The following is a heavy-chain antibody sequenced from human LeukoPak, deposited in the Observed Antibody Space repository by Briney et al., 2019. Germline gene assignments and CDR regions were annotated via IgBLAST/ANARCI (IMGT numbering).Heavy chain of an antibody. D-gene: IGHD4-23*01. J-gene: IGHJ4*02. CDR2: IWYDGSNE. Sequence: GGSLRLSCVVSGFSFGTYSVHWARQVPGKGLEWVAVIWYDGSNEDYADSVKGRFTISRDNSKNTLYLQMNSLRAEDTAVYYCARGGSTVVQRGSFDYWGQGTLVTISS. CDR1: GFSFGTYS. CDR3: ARGGSTVVQRGSFDY. V-gene: IGHV3-33*01.